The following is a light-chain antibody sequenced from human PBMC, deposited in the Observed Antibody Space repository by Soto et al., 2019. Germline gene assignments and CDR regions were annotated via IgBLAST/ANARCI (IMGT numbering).Light chain of an antibody. CDR3: QQYSGYSWT. V-gene: IGKV1-5*03. J-gene: IGKJ1*01. CDR2: KAS. CDR1: QSISSW. Sequence: DIQMTQSPSALSASIGDRVTIXXRASQSISSWLAWYQQRPGEGPKLLIYKASTLEGGVPSRFSGSGSGTEFTLTINSLQPDDCASYYCQQYSGYSWTFGQGTKVENK.